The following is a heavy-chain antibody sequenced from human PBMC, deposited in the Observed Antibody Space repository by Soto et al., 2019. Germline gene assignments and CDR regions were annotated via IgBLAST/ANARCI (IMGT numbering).Heavy chain of an antibody. D-gene: IGHD5-12*01. Sequence: PGGSLRLSCAASGFSFSSFSMTWVRQAPGEGQVLGXGLXXVXVXXXRXXXAYYADSVQGRFTISRDNSKNTLSLQISSLTADDTAIYYCVREGRGSFDFWGRGT. CDR3: VREGRGSFDF. CDR2: XXXRXXXA. J-gene: IGHJ3*01. V-gene: IGHV3-23*01. CDR1: GFSFSSFS.